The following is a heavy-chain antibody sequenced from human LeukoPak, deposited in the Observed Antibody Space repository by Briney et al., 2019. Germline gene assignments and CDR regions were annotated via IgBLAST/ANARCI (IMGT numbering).Heavy chain of an antibody. CDR3: ATDRGYASFDY. CDR2: INWNGGST. J-gene: IGHJ4*02. D-gene: IGHD3-16*01. V-gene: IGHV3-20*04. Sequence: PGGSLRLSCAASGFTFDDYGMSWVRQAPGKGLEWVSGINWNGGSTGYADSVKGRFTISRDNGKNSLYLQLNSLTGEDTAVYYCATDRGYASFDYWGQGTLVTVSS. CDR1: GFTFDDYG.